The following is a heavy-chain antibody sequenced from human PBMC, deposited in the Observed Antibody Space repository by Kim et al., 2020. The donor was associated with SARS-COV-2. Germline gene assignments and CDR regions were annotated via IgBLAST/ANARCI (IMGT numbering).Heavy chain of an antibody. Sequence: SETLSLTCAVYGGSFSGYYWSWIRQPPGKGLEWIGEFNHSGSTNYNPSLKSQVTISVDTSKNQFSLKLSSVTAADTAVYYCARGTRQWLSRHYYYYMDVWGKGTTVTVSS. V-gene: IGHV4-34*01. CDR2: FNHSGST. D-gene: IGHD6-19*01. J-gene: IGHJ6*03. CDR1: GGSFSGYY. CDR3: ARGTRQWLSRHYYYYMDV.